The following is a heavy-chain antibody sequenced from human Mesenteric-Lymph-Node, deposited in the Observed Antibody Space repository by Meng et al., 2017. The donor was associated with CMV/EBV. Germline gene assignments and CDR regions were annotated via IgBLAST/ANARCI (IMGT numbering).Heavy chain of an antibody. V-gene: IGHV3-20*04. CDR2: INWNGGST. D-gene: IGHD2-2*01. CDR3: AKYQDPFDY. J-gene: IGHJ4*02. CDR1: GFIFADYG. Sequence: GGSLRLSCAASGFIFADYGMSWVRQAPGKGLEWVSGINWNGGSTGYADSVKGRFTISRDNAKNSLYLQMNSLRAEDTAVYYCAKYQDPFDYWGQGTLVTVSS.